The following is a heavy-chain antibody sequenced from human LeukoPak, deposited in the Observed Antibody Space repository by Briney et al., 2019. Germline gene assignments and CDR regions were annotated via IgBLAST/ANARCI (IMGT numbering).Heavy chain of an antibody. V-gene: IGHV5-51*01. CDR3: ARLLMTGYYRYFDY. Sequence: GESLRISCKGSGYSFTSYWIGWVRPMPGKGLEWMGIIYPGDSDTRYSPSFQGQVTISTDKSISTAYLQWSSMKASDTAMYYCARLLMTGYYRYFDYWGQGTLVTVSS. D-gene: IGHD3-9*01. J-gene: IGHJ4*02. CDR1: GYSFTSYW. CDR2: IYPGDSDT.